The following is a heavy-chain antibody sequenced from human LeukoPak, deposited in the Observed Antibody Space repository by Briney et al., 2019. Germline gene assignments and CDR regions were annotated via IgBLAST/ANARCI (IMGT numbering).Heavy chain of an antibody. D-gene: IGHD1-14*01. V-gene: IGHV3-23*01. CDR1: GFTFSSYV. Sequence: PGGSLRLSCAASGFTFSSYVMSWVRQAPGKGLEWVSAISGSGGSTYYADSVKGRFTISRDNSKNTLHLQMNSLRAEDTAVYYCAKLCIDGTCNWGQGTLVTVSS. CDR2: ISGSGGST. CDR3: AKLCIDGTCN. J-gene: IGHJ4*02.